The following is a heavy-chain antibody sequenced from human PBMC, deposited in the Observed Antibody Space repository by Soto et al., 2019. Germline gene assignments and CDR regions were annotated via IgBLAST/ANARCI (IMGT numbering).Heavy chain of an antibody. CDR2: INPNSGGT. D-gene: IGHD2-15*01. Sequence: QVQLVQSGAEVKKPGASVKVSCKASGSTFTGYYMHWVRQAPGQGLEWMGWINPNSGGTNYAQNFQGWVTMTRDTSISTAYMELSRLRSDDTAVYYCARGGATATLSSLVYWGQGTLVTVSS. CDR3: ARGGATATLSSLVY. J-gene: IGHJ4*02. V-gene: IGHV1-2*04. CDR1: GSTFTGYY.